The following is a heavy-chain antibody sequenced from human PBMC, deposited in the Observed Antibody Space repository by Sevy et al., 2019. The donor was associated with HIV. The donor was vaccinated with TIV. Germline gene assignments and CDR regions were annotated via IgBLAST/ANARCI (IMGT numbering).Heavy chain of an antibody. D-gene: IGHD2-2*01. CDR1: GLTFSDYY. J-gene: IGHJ6*02. V-gene: IGHV3-11*01. CDR3: ARDNYCISGDGCYGYGLDV. CDR2: ISNSGNTV. Sequence: GGSLRLSCSASGLTFSDYYMTWIRQAPGKGLECISYISNSGNTVYYADSVKGRFTVSRDNAKKSLYLQLNSLRDEDTAVDYCARDNYCISGDGCYGYGLDVWGQGTTVTVSS.